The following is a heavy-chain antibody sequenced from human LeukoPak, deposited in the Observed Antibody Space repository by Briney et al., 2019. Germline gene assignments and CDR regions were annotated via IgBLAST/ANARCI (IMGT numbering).Heavy chain of an antibody. CDR3: ARDQGNGYYINWFDP. V-gene: IGHV1-2*02. Sequence: KVSCKASGYTFTGYYMHWVRQAPGQGPEWMGWINPNNGGTKLAQKFQGRVTMTTDTSISTAYMELSKLTSDDTAMYYCARDQGNGYYINWFDPWGQGTLVSVAS. CDR1: GYTFTGYY. CDR2: INPNNGGT. J-gene: IGHJ5*02. D-gene: IGHD3-22*01.